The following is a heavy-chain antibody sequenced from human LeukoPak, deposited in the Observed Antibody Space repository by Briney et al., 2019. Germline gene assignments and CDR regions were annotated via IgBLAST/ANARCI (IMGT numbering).Heavy chain of an antibody. CDR3: ARGGWWYFDY. Sequence: SETLSLTCTVSGVSISSGSYYWRWLRQPAGKGLEWIGRIYTSGSTNYNPSLKSRVTISVDTSKNQFSLKLRSVTAADTAVYYCARGGWWYFDYWGQGTLVTVSS. CDR1: GVSISSGSYY. V-gene: IGHV4-61*02. J-gene: IGHJ4*02. CDR2: IYTSGST. D-gene: IGHD6-19*01.